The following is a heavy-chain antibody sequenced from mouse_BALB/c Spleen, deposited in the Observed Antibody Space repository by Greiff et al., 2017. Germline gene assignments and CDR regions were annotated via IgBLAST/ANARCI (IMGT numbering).Heavy chain of an antibody. CDR3: ARVPDGSYAMDY. V-gene: IGHV14-3*02. D-gene: IGHD2-3*01. CDR2: IDPANGNT. J-gene: IGHJ4*01. CDR1: GFNIKDTY. Sequence: VQLKESGAELVKPGASVKLSCTASGFNIKDTYMHWVKQRPEQGLEWIGRIDPANGNTKYDPKFQGKATITADTSSNTAYLQLSSLTSEDTAVYYCARVPDGSYAMDYWGQGTSVTVSS.